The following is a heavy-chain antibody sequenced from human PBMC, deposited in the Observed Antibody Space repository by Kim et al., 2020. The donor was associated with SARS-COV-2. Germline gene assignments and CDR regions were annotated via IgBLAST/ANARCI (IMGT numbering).Heavy chain of an antibody. CDR2: IYYSGST. CDR3: ASRIAARQDDAFDI. CDR1: GGSISSSSYY. Sequence: SETLSLICTVSGGSISSSSYYWGWIRQPPGKGLEWIGSIYYSGSTYYNPSLKSRVTISVDTSKNQFSLKLSSVTAADTAVYYCASRIAARQDDAFDIWGQGTMVTVSS. D-gene: IGHD6-6*01. J-gene: IGHJ3*02. V-gene: IGHV4-39*01.